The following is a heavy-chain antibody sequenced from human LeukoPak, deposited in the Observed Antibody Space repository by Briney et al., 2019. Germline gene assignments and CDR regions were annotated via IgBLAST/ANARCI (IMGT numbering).Heavy chain of an antibody. CDR2: IYYSGST. Sequence: SETLSLTCTVSGGSISSSSYYWGWIRQPPGKGLEWIGSIYYSGSTNYNPSLKSRATISVDTSKNQFSMKLSSVTAADTAVYYCARAGSSWYWFDPWGQGTLVTVSS. CDR3: ARAGSSWYWFDP. CDR1: GGSISSSSYY. J-gene: IGHJ5*02. D-gene: IGHD6-13*01. V-gene: IGHV4-39*07.